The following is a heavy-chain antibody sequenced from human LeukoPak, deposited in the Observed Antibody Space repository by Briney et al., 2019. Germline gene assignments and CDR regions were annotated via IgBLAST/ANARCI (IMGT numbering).Heavy chain of an antibody. D-gene: IGHD2-15*01. CDR2: INPDSGVT. CDR3: ARDGTFDI. J-gene: IGHJ3*02. CDR1: GYTFTDYY. V-gene: IGHV1-2*02. Sequence: ASVKVSCKASGYTFTDYYLHWVRQAPGQGLEWMGWINPDSGVTNYPRKFQGRVNMNRDTASSTAYMELSRLRSDDTAIYYCARDGTFDIWGLGTMVTVSS.